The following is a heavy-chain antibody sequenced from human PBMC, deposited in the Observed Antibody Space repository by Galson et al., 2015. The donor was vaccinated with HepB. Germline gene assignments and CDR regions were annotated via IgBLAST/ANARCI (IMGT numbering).Heavy chain of an antibody. J-gene: IGHJ4*02. CDR2: ITGSSDTT. D-gene: IGHD3-10*01. V-gene: IGHV3-23*01. Sequence: SLRLSCAASGFPFSNYAMSWVRQAPGKGLEWVSTITGSSDTTNYADSVKGRFTISRDNSKNTLYPQMNSLRAEDTAIYYCVNRRVDIRGVWDQGTLVTVSS. CDR3: VNRRVDIRGV. CDR1: GFPFSNYA.